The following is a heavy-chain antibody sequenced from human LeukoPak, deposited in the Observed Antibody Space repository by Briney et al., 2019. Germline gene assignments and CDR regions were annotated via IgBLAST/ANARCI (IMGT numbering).Heavy chain of an antibody. Sequence: PSETLSLTCTVSGGSISSYYWSWVRPPPGKGLEWIGYIYYSGSTNYNPSLKSRVTISVDTSKNQFSLKLSSVTAADTAVYYCARHAYGDYFDYWGQGTLVTVSS. CDR3: ARHAYGDYFDY. CDR1: GGSISSYY. V-gene: IGHV4-59*08. J-gene: IGHJ4*02. D-gene: IGHD4-17*01. CDR2: IYYSGST.